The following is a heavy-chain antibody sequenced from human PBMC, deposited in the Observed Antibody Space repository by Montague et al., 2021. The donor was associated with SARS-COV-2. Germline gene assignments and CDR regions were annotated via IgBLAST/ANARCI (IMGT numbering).Heavy chain of an antibody. CDR2: SSHKGIT. Sequence: SETLSLTCTVSGSSVRSDYYWAWIRQSPGKGLGWIGSSSHKGITDYNPSLRSRVTLSVDTSKNQIFLKLTSVAAADTAVYYCARYSPLGFESPDTFDIWGRGTMVTVSS. D-gene: IGHD3-9*01. J-gene: IGHJ3*02. CDR3: ARYSPLGFESPDTFDI. CDR1: GSSVRSDYY. V-gene: IGHV4-38-2*02.